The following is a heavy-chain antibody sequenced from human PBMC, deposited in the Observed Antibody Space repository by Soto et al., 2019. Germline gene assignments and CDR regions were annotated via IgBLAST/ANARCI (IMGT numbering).Heavy chain of an antibody. J-gene: IGHJ3*02. Sequence: GESLKISCKGSGYSFTSYWIGWVRQMPGKGLEWMGIIYPGDSDTRYSPSFQGQVTISADKSISTAYLQWRSLKASDTAMYYCAIATSLAEAGTRGYAFDICGQGTMVTVSS. CDR1: GYSFTSYW. CDR3: AIATSLAEAGTRGYAFDI. V-gene: IGHV5-51*01. CDR2: IYPGDSDT. D-gene: IGHD6-13*01.